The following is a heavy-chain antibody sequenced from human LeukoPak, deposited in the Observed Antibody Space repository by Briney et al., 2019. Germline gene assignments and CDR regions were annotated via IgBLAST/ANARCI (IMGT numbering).Heavy chain of an antibody. V-gene: IGHV3-15*04. Sequence: PGGSLRLSCAASGFTFSQGWMSWVRQAPGKGLEWIGRIVSKVDGETTEYAAPVKGRFVISRDDSKNTLYLHMSRLKTEDTAVYFCTLGHEWAGYYGSSKPFDGWGQGTLVTVSS. CDR2: IVSKVDGETT. J-gene: IGHJ4*02. CDR3: TLGHEWAGYYGSSKPFDG. CDR1: GFTFSQGW. D-gene: IGHD2-15*01.